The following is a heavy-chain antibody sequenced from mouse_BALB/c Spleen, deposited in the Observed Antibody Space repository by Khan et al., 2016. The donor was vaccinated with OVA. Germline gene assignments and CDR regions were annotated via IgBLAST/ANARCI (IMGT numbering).Heavy chain of an antibody. CDR3: ASGGYWYFDV. CDR1: GYSITNYG. J-gene: IGHJ1*01. Sequence: QIQLVQSGPEVKKPGETVKISCKASGYSITNYGMNWVRQAPGKGLKWMGWINTYTGEPTYADDFKGRFAFSLETSASTAYLQINNLKNEDTATYFCASGGYWYFDVWGAGTTVTVSS. V-gene: IGHV9-3-1*01. D-gene: IGHD1-1*02. CDR2: INTYTGEP.